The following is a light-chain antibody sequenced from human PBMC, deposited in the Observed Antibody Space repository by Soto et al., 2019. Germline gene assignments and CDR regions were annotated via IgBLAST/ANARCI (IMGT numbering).Light chain of an antibody. V-gene: IGKV4-1*01. CDR1: RSVLYNSNKKNY. CDR3: QQYYATNRT. Sequence: VITRSPDSLTVSMGVRATINCTSRRSVLYNSNKKNYLGWYQQKPGQPPKLLFYWASTRESGVPDRFSGSGSGTDFTLTINSMQAEDGGGYSWQQYYATNRTCGQGTEGDI. J-gene: IGKJ1*01. CDR2: WAS.